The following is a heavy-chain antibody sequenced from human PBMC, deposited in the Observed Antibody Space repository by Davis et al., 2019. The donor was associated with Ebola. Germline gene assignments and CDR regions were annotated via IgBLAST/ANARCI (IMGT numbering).Heavy chain of an antibody. Sequence: GESLKISCAASGFTFSSYSMNWVRQAPGKGLEWVSYISSSSSTIYYADSVKGRFTISRDNAKNSLYLQMNSLRAEDTAVYYCARDPRGYCSGGSYSESYYYYYYMDVWGKGTTVTVSS. CDR3: ARDPRGYCSGGSYSESYYYYYYMDV. CDR2: ISSSSSTI. V-gene: IGHV3-48*01. D-gene: IGHD2-15*01. CDR1: GFTFSSYS. J-gene: IGHJ6*03.